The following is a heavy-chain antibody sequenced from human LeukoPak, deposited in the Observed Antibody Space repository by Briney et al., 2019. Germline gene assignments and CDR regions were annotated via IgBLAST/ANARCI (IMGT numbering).Heavy chain of an antibody. CDR1: GGSISSYY. CDR3: ARSDYGDLFDY. J-gene: IGHJ4*02. CDR2: IYYSGST. Sequence: SETLSLTCSVSGGSISSYYWSWIRQPPGKGLEWIGYIYYSGSTNYNPSLRSRVTMSVDTSKNQFSLKLSSVTAADTAVYYCARSDYGDLFDYWGQGTLVTVSS. V-gene: IGHV4-59*01. D-gene: IGHD4-17*01.